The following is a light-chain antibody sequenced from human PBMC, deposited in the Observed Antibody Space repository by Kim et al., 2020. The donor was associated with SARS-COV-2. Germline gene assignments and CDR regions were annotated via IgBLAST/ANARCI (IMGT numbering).Light chain of an antibody. CDR2: EVT. CDR3: ISYTSSNNWV. J-gene: IGLJ3*02. V-gene: IGLV2-8*01. Sequence: HSALTQPPSASGSPGQSVTISCTGTSTDVGGYYYVSWYQQHPGKVPKLMIYEVTKRPSGVPDRFSGSKSGNTASLTVSGLQAEDEADYYCISYTSSNNWVFGGGTKLTVL. CDR1: STDVGGYYY.